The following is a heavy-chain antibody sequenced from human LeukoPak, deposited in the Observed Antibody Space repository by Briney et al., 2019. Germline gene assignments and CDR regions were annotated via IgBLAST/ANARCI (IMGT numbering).Heavy chain of an antibody. CDR3: ARVAYDFWSGYYTVTDYYYYMDV. V-gene: IGHV3-7*01. J-gene: IGHJ6*03. CDR2: IKQDGSEK. Sequence: GGSLRLSCAASGFTFSSYWMSWVRQAPGKGLEWVANIKQDGSEKYYVDSVKGRFTISRDNAKNSLYLQMNSLRAEDTAVYYCARVAYDFWSGYYTVTDYYYYMDVWGKGTTVTVSS. CDR1: GFTFSSYW. D-gene: IGHD3-3*01.